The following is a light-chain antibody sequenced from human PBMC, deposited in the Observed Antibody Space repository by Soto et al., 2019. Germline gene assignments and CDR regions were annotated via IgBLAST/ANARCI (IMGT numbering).Light chain of an antibody. CDR2: DTS. Sequence: EIVLTQSPATLSLSPGERATLSCRASQSISNTLAWYQQTPGLAPRLLIYDTSNRATGIPARFSGSGSGADFTLTINSLEPEDFAVYYCQQRSDWPLTFGGGTKVEI. J-gene: IGKJ4*01. CDR1: QSISNT. CDR3: QQRSDWPLT. V-gene: IGKV3-11*01.